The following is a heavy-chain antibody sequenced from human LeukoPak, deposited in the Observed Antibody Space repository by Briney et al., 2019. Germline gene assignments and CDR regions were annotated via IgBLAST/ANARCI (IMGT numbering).Heavy chain of an antibody. Sequence: SETLSLTCTVSGGSISSYYWSWIRQPPGKGLEWIGYIYYSGSTSYSPSLKSRVTISVDTSKKQFSLKLSSVTAADTAVYDWARGGATRYCSSTSCQAAFDIWGQGTMVTVSS. V-gene: IGHV4-59*08. D-gene: IGHD2-2*01. J-gene: IGHJ3*02. CDR1: GGSISSYY. CDR2: IYYSGST. CDR3: ARGGATRYCSSTSCQAAFDI.